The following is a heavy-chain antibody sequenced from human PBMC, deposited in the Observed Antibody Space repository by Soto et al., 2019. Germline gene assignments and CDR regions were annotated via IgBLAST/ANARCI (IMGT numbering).Heavy chain of an antibody. D-gene: IGHD4-17*01. CDR1: GFTFSSYA. J-gene: IGHJ4*02. CDR2: ISGSGGST. CDR3: AKGHDYGDYGGGY. V-gene: IGHV3-23*01. Sequence: EVQLLESGGGLVQPGGSLRLSYAASGFTFSSYAMSWVRQAPGKGLEWVSAISGSGGSTYYADSVKGRFTISRDNSKNTLYLQMNSLRAEDTAVYYCAKGHDYGDYGGGYWGQGTLVTVSS.